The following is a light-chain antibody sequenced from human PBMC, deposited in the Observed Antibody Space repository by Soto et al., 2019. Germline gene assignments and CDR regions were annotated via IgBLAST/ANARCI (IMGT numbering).Light chain of an antibody. CDR3: QQLNSYPLT. Sequence: IELTQSPSSLSASVGDRVTITCRASQGISDYLAWYQQKPGKAPKLLIYASSVLEIGVPSRFSGSGSGTDFTLTISSLQPEDFASYYCQQLNSYPLTFGPGAKVDIK. V-gene: IGKV1-9*01. CDR1: QGISDY. J-gene: IGKJ3*01. CDR2: ASS.